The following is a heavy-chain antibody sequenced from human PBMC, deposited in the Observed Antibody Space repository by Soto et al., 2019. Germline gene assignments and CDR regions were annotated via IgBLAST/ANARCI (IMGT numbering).Heavy chain of an antibody. D-gene: IGHD1-26*01. V-gene: IGHV4-34*01. Sequence: SETLSLTCAVYGGSLSGYYWSWIRQPPGKALEWIGEFNHSGDTNYNPSLKSRVTISVDTSKNQLFLNLSSVTAADTAMYYCARHHVRGRTIAGAVEFWGQETLVTVSS. CDR2: FNHSGDT. CDR1: GGSLSGYY. CDR3: ARHHVRGRTIAGAVEF. J-gene: IGHJ4*02.